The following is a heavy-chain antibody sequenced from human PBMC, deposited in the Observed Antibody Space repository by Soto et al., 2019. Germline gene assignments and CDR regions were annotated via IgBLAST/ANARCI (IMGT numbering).Heavy chain of an antibody. J-gene: IGHJ4*02. D-gene: IGHD5-12*01. V-gene: IGHV3-23*01. CDR2: ISGGSESI. CDR1: GFTFSSYA. CDR3: ARAFGHNYGGSGGHNDF. Sequence: EVQLLESGGGLVQPGGSLRLSCAASGFTFSSYAMSWVRQAPGKGLEWVSAISGGSESIYYADSVKGRFSISRDNSKNTLYLQMNSLRAEDTAVYHCARAFGHNYGGSGGHNDFWGQGSLATVSS.